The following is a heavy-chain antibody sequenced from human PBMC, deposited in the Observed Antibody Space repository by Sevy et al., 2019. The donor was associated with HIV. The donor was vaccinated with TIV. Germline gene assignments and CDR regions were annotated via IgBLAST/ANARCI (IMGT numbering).Heavy chain of an antibody. CDR1: GFTFSSYS. Sequence: GGSLRLSCAASGFTFSSYSMNWVRQAPGKGLEWVSYISSSSSTIYYADSVKGRFTISRDNAKNSRYLQMNSLRDEDTAVYYCARGRPYYDFWSGYSSYYYYMDVWGKGTTVTVSS. V-gene: IGHV3-48*02. D-gene: IGHD3-3*01. CDR3: ARGRPYYDFWSGYSSYYYYMDV. J-gene: IGHJ6*03. CDR2: ISSSSSTI.